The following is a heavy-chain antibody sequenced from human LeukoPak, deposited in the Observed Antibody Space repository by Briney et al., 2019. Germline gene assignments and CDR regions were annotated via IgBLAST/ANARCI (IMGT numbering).Heavy chain of an antibody. CDR2: ISGSGGCT. Sequence: GGSLRLSCAASGFTFSSYAMRWVRQAPGKGLEWVSAISGSGGCTYYADSVKGRFTISRDNSKNTLYLQMNSLRAEDTAVYYCAKEGYGIAVAGISFYWGQGTLVTVSS. CDR1: GFTFSSYA. V-gene: IGHV3-23*01. J-gene: IGHJ4*02. D-gene: IGHD6-19*01. CDR3: AKEGYGIAVAGISFY.